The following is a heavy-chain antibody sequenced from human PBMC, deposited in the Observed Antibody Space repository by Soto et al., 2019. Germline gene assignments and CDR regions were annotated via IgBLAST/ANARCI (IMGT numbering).Heavy chain of an antibody. J-gene: IGHJ3*02. CDR1: GGTFSSYA. D-gene: IGHD6-19*01. Sequence: QVQLVQSGAEVKKPGSSVKVSCKASGGTFSSYAISWVRQAPGQGLEWMGGIIPTFGTANYAQKFQGRVTITAEESTSTADLEQSSLRSEDTAVYYCARGLESLAVAVNDAFDIWGEETMLTVSS. CDR2: IIPTFGTA. V-gene: IGHV1-69*01. CDR3: ARGLESLAVAVNDAFDI.